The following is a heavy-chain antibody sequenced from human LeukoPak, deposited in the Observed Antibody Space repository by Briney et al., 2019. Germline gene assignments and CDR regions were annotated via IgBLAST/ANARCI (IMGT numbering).Heavy chain of an antibody. CDR1: GYTFTSYD. Sequence: ASVKVSCKASGYTFTSYDINWVRQATGQGLEWMGWMNPNSGNTGYAQKFQGRVTITRNTSISTASMELSSLRSEDTAMYYCASPGSSWSGGAFDIWGQGTMVTVSS. V-gene: IGHV1-8*03. J-gene: IGHJ3*02. CDR3: ASPGSSWSGGAFDI. CDR2: MNPNSGNT. D-gene: IGHD6-13*01.